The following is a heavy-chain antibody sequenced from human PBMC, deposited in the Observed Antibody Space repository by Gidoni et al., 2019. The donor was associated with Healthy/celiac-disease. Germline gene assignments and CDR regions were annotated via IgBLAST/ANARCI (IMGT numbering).Heavy chain of an antibody. CDR3: ARAPSTVVTRFDY. CDR2: INHSGST. Sequence: QVQLQQWGAGLLKPSETLSLTCAVYGGSFSGYYWSWIRQPPGKGLEWIGEINHSGSTNYHPSLKSRVTISVDTSKNQFSLKLSSVTAADTAVYYCARAPSTVVTRFDYWGQGTLVTVSS. CDR1: GGSFSGYY. D-gene: IGHD4-17*01. V-gene: IGHV4-34*01. J-gene: IGHJ4*02.